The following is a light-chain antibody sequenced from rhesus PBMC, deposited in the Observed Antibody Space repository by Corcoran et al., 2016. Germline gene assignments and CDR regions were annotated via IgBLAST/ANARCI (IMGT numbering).Light chain of an antibody. CDR1: QGINYY. CDR2: YAS. V-gene: IGKV1-66*01. J-gene: IGKJ4*01. CDR3: QQYNNVPLT. Sequence: DIQMTQSPSSLSASVGDRVTITCRASQGINYYLSWYQQKPGKAPTPLIYYASKVEVGVPPRFSGSGSGTEYTLTISSLQPEDIGTYFCQQYNNVPLTFGGGTKVEIK.